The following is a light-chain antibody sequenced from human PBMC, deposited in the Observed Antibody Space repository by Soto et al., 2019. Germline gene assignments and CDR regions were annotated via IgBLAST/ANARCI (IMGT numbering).Light chain of an antibody. CDR2: GAS. J-gene: IGKJ1*01. CDR3: QQHNNWPAWT. CDR1: QSVSSN. Sequence: EIVMTQSPATLSVSPVERATLSCRASQSVSSNLEWYQQKPGQAPRLLIFGASTRATGIPARFSGSGSGTEFTLTISSLESADYVVYYCQQHNNWPAWTFGQGTKVEIK. V-gene: IGKV3-15*01.